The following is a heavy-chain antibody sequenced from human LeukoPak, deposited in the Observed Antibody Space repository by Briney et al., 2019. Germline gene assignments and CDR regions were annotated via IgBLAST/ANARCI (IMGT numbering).Heavy chain of an antibody. Sequence: SETLSLTCTVSGDSINNFYWSWIRQPPEGGLDYIGYIYYSGSTTYNPSLKSRLTISIDTSKSQFSMELSSVTAADTAVYYCARLARLTLIRGITGYHSLDVWGKGTKVTVSS. J-gene: IGHJ6*04. CDR1: GDSINNFY. V-gene: IGHV4-59*01. D-gene: IGHD3-10*01. CDR3: ARLARLTLIRGITGYHSLDV. CDR2: IYYSGST.